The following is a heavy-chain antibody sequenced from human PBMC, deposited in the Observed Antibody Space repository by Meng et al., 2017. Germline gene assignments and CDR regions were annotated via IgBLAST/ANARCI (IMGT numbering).Heavy chain of an antibody. CDR2: ISSSGSTI. CDR3: ARFSDIVATIRYFLPSGYYYGMDV. V-gene: IGHV3-48*03. Sequence: GESLKISCAASGFTFSSYEMKWVRQAPGKGLEWVSYISSSGSTIYYADSVKGRFTISRDNAKNSLYLQMNSLRAEDTAVYYCARFSDIVATIRYFLPSGYYYGMDVWGQGTTVTVSS. CDR1: GFTFSSYE. J-gene: IGHJ6*02. D-gene: IGHD5-12*01.